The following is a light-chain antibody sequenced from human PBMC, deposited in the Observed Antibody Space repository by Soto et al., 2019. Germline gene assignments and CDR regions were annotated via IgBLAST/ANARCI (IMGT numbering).Light chain of an antibody. Sequence: QSVLTQPPSASGSPGQSVTISCTGTSSDVGGYNYVSWYQQHPGKAPKLMIYEVNKRPSGVPDRFSGSKSGNTTSLTVSGLQTEDEADYYCSSNAGSYTVVFGGGTKLTVL. CDR1: SSDVGGYNY. J-gene: IGLJ2*01. V-gene: IGLV2-8*01. CDR3: SSNAGSYTVV. CDR2: EVN.